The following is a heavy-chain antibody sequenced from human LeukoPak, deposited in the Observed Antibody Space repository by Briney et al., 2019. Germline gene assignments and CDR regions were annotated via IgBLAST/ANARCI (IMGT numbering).Heavy chain of an antibody. D-gene: IGHD3-10*01. J-gene: IGHJ3*02. CDR2: INKDATIT. CDR3: ARSGIGRAFDI. Sequence: GGSLRLSCAASAFSINNFWMHWVRQGPGKGLEWVSRINKDATITTYADSVKGRFTVSRDNVKNMVYLDMNGLRGNDTAVYYCARSGIGRAFDIWGQGATVTVSS. V-gene: IGHV3-74*03. CDR1: AFSINNFW.